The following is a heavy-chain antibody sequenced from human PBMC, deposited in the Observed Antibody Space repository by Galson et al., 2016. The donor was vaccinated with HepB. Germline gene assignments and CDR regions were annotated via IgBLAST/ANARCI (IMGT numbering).Heavy chain of an antibody. V-gene: IGHV3-53*01. CDR1: GFTVSTNY. D-gene: IGHD3-3*01. J-gene: IGHJ4*02. CDR2: IYSGGST. CDR3: ARGRGADFWSGYHDY. Sequence: SLRLSCAASGFTVSTNYMSWVRQAPGKGLEWVSVIYSGGSTYYADPVKGRFTISRDISKNTVYLQMTSLRAEDTAVYYCARGRGADFWSGYHDYWGQGTQVTVSS.